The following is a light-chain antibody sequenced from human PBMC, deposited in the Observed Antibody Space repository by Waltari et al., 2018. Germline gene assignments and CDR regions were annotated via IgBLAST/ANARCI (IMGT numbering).Light chain of an antibody. CDR1: QSLLHSNGYNY. V-gene: IGKV2-28*01. J-gene: IGKJ4*01. CDR3: QQRNNWPLT. Sequence: DIVMTQSPLSLPVTPGEPASISCRSSQSLLHSNGYNYLDWYLQKPGQSPQPLIYLGSNRASGVPDRFSGSGSGTDFTLTISSLEPEDFAVYYCQQRNNWPLTFGGGTKVEI. CDR2: LGS.